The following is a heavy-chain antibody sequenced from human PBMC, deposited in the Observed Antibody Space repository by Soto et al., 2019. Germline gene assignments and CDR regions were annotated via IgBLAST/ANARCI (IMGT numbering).Heavy chain of an antibody. CDR3: AKHRVAGTGLDY. J-gene: IGHJ4*02. CDR1: GFIFRSYA. V-gene: IGHV3-23*01. D-gene: IGHD6-19*01. Sequence: EVQLLESGGGSVQPGGSLRLSCAASGFIFRSYAMSWVRQAPGKGLEWVSAISGSGGSSYYADSVKGRFTISRDNSKNPLHLQMNSLRAEDTAVYYCAKHRVAGTGLDYWGQGTLVTVSS. CDR2: ISGSGGSS.